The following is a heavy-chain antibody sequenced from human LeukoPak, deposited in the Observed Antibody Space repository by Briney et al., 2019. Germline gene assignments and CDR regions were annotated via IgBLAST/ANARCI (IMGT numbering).Heavy chain of an antibody. Sequence: GGSLRLSCAASGFTFSSYAMSWVRQAPGKGLEWVSAISGSGGITYYADSVKGRFTISRDNSKNTVYLQMNSLRDEDTAVYYCAKVVSSALDHWGQGTLVTVSS. D-gene: IGHD6-19*01. V-gene: IGHV3-23*01. CDR3: AKVVSSALDH. J-gene: IGHJ4*02. CDR1: GFTFSSYA. CDR2: ISGSGGIT.